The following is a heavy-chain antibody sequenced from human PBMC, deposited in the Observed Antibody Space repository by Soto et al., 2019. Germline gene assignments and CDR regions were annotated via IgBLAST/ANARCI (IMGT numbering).Heavy chain of an antibody. CDR1: GGTFSSYA. CDR3: ARKSIFGVVINTGYYYYGMDV. V-gene: IGHV1-69*12. CDR2: IIPIFGTA. Sequence: QVQLVQSGAEVKKPGSSVKVSCKASGGTFSSYAISWVRQAPGQGLEWMGGIIPIFGTANYAQKFQGRVTITADESTXXAXMXPSSLRSEDTAVYYCARKSIFGVVINTGYYYYGMDVWGQGTTVTVSS. D-gene: IGHD3-3*01. J-gene: IGHJ6*02.